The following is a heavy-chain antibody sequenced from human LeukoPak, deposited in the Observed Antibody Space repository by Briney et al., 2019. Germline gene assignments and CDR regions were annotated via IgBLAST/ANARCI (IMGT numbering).Heavy chain of an antibody. J-gene: IGHJ4*02. CDR1: GFTFSSYG. CDR2: AWYGGSGE. Sequence: GGSLRLSCVASGFTFSSYGMHWVRQAPGKGLEWVAVAWYGGSGEYSSDSVKDRFTISRDNSKNTLYLQMDSLRAEDTAVYYCARGHFDFPDFWGQGTLVTVSS. D-gene: IGHD3-3*01. V-gene: IGHV3-33*08. CDR3: ARGHFDFPDF.